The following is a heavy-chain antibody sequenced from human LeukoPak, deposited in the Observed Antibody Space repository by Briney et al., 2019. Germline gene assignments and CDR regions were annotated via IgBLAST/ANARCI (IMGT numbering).Heavy chain of an antibody. Sequence: PSETLSLTCAVSGGSISSGGYSWSWIRQPPGKGLEWIGYIYYSGSTNYNPSLKSRVTISVDTSKNQFSLKLSSVTAADTAVYYCARHVGGSYYYDSSGLNWFDPWGQGTLVTVSS. CDR1: GGSISSGGYS. J-gene: IGHJ5*02. D-gene: IGHD3-22*01. CDR3: ARHVGGSYYYDSSGLNWFDP. CDR2: IYYSGST. V-gene: IGHV4-61*08.